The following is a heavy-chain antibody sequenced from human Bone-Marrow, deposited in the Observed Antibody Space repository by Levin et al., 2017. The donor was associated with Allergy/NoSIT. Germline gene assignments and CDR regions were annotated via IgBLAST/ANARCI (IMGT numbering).Heavy chain of an antibody. J-gene: IGHJ6*02. CDR2: VHSSGST. CDR1: GGSLTNYY. V-gene: IGHV4-59*01. Sequence: PSETLSLTCTVSGGSLTNYYWNWIRQAPGKGLEWLGYVHSSGSTKYNPSLKSRVTISVDTSKNQFSLKLTSVTAADTALYYCAREQGLRTTSFYGLDRWGQGTTVTVSS. D-gene: IGHD2-2*01. CDR3: AREQGLRTTSFYGLDR.